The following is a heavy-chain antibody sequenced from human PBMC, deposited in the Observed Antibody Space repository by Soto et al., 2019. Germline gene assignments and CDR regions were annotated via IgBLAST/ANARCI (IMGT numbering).Heavy chain of an antibody. V-gene: IGHV3-23*01. CDR3: AKENSGYET. Sequence: EVQLLESGGGLVQPGGSLRLSCAASAFTFSNYGMSWVRQAPGKGLEWVSAISSGGSTFFADSVKGRFTISSDNSKSTLYLQMNSLRAEDTAVYYCAKENSGYETWGRGTLVTVSS. J-gene: IGHJ5*02. CDR1: AFTFSNYG. D-gene: IGHD5-12*01. CDR2: ISSGGST.